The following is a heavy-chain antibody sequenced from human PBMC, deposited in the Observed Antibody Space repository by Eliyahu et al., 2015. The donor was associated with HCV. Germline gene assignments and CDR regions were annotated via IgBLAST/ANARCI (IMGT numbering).Heavy chain of an antibody. CDR1: GFTFSXFF. J-gene: IGHJ4*02. CDR2: IXHDGSNK. Sequence: QVQLLESGGXXVQPGRSLRLSCAASGFTFSXFFMHWVRQAPGKGLEWXAVIXHDGSNKYYADSLKGRLTISRDNXKNTLFLQMNSLREEDTGLYYCTRGGCSGSACYLGSNDDYWGQGTLVTVSS. CDR3: TRGGCSGSACYLGSNDDY. D-gene: IGHD2-15*01. V-gene: IGHV3-30-3*01.